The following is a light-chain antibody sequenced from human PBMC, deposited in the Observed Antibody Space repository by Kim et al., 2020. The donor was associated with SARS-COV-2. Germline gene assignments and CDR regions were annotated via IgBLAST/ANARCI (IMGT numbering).Light chain of an antibody. CDR2: DAS. J-gene: IGKJ4*01. CDR3: QQRRSWPLT. CDR1: QTVSSY. V-gene: IGKV3-11*01. Sequence: LSPGGRATLSCRASQTVSSYLAWYQQKPGQAPRLLIYDASNRATGIPARFGGSGSGTDFTLTISSLEPEDFAVYYCQQRRSWPLTFGGGTKVDIK.